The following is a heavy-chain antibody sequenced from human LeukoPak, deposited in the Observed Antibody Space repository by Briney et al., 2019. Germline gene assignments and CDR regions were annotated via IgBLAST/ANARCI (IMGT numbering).Heavy chain of an antibody. CDR1: GFTFSDAW. CDR2: IKGKIDGGTI. V-gene: IGHV3-15*01. Sequence: GSLRLSCVGSGFTFSDAWISWVRQAPGKGLEWVGRIKGKIDGGTIDYAAPVKGRFTISRDDSRNTLYLQMNSLKTEDTAVYYCTTRRQDGCWGQGTLVTVS. CDR3: TTRRQDGC. D-gene: IGHD6-25*01. J-gene: IGHJ4*02.